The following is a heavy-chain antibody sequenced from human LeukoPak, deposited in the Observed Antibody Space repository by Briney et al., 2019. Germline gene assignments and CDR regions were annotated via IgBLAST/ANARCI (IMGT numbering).Heavy chain of an antibody. V-gene: IGHV3-30-3*01. J-gene: IGHJ6*02. CDR3: ARDEGSSSWYHPYYYGMDV. Sequence: PGRSLRLSCAASGFTFSSYAMHWVRQAPGKGLEWVAVISYDGSNKYYADSVKGRFTISRDNSKNTLYLQMNSLRAEDTAVYYCARDEGSSSWYHPYYYGMDVWGQGTPVTVSS. CDR1: GFTFSSYA. D-gene: IGHD6-13*01. CDR2: ISYDGSNK.